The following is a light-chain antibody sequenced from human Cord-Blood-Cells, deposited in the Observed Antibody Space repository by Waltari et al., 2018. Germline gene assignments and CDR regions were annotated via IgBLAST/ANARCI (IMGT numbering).Light chain of an antibody. V-gene: IGKV1-5*01. J-gene: IGKJ2*01. Sequence: DIQMIQSPSTLSASVGDRVTITCRASQSISSWLAWYQQKPGKAPKLLIYDASSLESGVPSRFSGSGSGTEFTLTSSSLQPDDFATYYCQQYNSYPYIFGQGTKLEIK. CDR2: DAS. CDR1: QSISSW. CDR3: QQYNSYPYI.